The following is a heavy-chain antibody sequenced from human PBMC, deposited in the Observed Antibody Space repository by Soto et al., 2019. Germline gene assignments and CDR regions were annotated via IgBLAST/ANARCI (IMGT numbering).Heavy chain of an antibody. D-gene: IGHD6-19*01. CDR3: VHVGGLEQWLYRLDH. CDR2: IYWDDDK. V-gene: IGHV2-5*02. CDR1: GFSLTTTGVG. Sequence: QITLKESGPSLVNPTQTLTLTCTFSGFSLTTTGVGVVWIRQPPGKALEWLALIYWDDDKHYSPSLMSRLTGTKDTTMDQVVLTLTNVDPAETGAYFCVHVGGLEQWLYRLDHWGQGTLVTVSS. J-gene: IGHJ4*02.